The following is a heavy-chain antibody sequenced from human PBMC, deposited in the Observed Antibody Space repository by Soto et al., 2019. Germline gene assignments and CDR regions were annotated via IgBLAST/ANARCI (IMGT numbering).Heavy chain of an antibody. V-gene: IGHV1-18*01. J-gene: IGHJ4*02. CDR3: ARQMPGSVYCSHAACLPGY. CDR2: ISADNGDT. D-gene: IGHD2-15*01. CDR1: GYTFTTFG. Sequence: QVQLGQSGAEVEKPGASVKVSCKASGYTFTTFGLVWVRQAPGQGPEWMGWISADNGDTTYAQKLQGRVTMTRDTSSSTVYMELRSLRPDDTAIYYCARQMPGSVYCSHAACLPGYWGQGPQVTVSS.